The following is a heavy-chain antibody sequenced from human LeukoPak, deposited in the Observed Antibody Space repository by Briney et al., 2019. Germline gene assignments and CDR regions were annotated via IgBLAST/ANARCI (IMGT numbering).Heavy chain of an antibody. V-gene: IGHV4-59*12. J-gene: IGHJ3*02. Sequence: SETLSLTCNVSGGSIRGYHWSWIRQPPGKGLEWIGYIYSSGSTNYNPSLKSRVTMSVDTSKNQFSLKLSSVTAADTAVYYCARAIQLWSHAGAFDIWGQGTMVTVSS. CDR1: GGSIRGYH. CDR2: IYSSGST. CDR3: ARAIQLWSHAGAFDI. D-gene: IGHD5-18*01.